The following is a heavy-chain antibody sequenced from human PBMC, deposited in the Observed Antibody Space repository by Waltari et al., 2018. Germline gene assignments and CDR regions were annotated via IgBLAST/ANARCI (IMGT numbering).Heavy chain of an antibody. CDR1: EFTFSFYA. J-gene: IGHJ6*02. D-gene: IGHD3-22*01. CDR3: ARDYCDRTNCHGMDV. CDR2: ISYNGRNT. V-gene: IGHV3-30*04. Sequence: QVQLVESGVGVVQPGRSLRLSCAGSEFTFSFYAMHWVRQAPGKGLEWVAVISYNGRNTYYVDSVKGRFTISRDNSKKTLYLQMNSLRAEDTAVYYCARDYCDRTNCHGMDVWGQGTTVTVSS.